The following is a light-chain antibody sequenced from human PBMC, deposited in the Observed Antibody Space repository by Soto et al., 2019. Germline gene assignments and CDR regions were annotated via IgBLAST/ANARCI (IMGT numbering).Light chain of an antibody. V-gene: IGKV2-30*01. J-gene: IGKJ1*01. CDR2: KVS. CDR3: MQSTDWPPT. Sequence: VVMTQSPLSLPVTLGQPASISCRPSKGLVDNDGNAYLNWFQQRRGQSPRRLIYKVSNRDSGVPDRFSGSGSGTDFTLKISRVEAEDVGVYYFMQSTDWPPTLGQGTKVDIK. CDR1: KGLVDNDGNAY.